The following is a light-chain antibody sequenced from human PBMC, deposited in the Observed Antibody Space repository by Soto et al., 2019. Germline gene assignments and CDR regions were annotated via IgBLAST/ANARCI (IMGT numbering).Light chain of an antibody. Sequence: QSVLTQPPSVSAAPGQKVTISCSGSSSNIGNNYVSWYQQLPGTAPKLLLSENNKRPSGIPDRFSGSKSGTSATLGITGLQTGDEADYYCGAWDGSLRAGVFGGGTKLTVL. V-gene: IGLV1-51*02. CDR1: SSNIGNNY. CDR3: GAWDGSLRAGV. J-gene: IGLJ3*02. CDR2: ENN.